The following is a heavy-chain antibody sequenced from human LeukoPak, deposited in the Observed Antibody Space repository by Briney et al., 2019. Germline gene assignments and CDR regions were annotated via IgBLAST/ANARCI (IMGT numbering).Heavy chain of an antibody. D-gene: IGHD5-12*01. V-gene: IGHV4-59*01. Sequence: SETLSLTCTVSGGSLSSYYWSWIRQPPGKGLEWIGYIYYSGSTNYHPSLKSRVTISVDTSKNQFSLKLSSVTAADTAVYYCARRGYSGYDSPDAFDIWGQGTMVTVSS. CDR2: IYYSGST. J-gene: IGHJ3*02. CDR1: GGSLSSYY. CDR3: ARRGYSGYDSPDAFDI.